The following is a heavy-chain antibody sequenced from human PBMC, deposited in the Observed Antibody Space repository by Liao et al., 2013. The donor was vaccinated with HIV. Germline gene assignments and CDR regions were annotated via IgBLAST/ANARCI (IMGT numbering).Heavy chain of an antibody. V-gene: IGHV4-4*07. CDR1: GGSISSYY. CDR3: ARIYYGSGYYGYNWFNP. J-gene: IGHJ5*02. CDR2: IYTSGSI. D-gene: IGHD3-10*01. Sequence: QVQLQESGPGLVKASETLSLTCNVSGGSISSYYWSWIRQPAGKALEWIGRIYTSGSINYNPSLKSRVTMSVDTSKNQFSLELSSVTAADTAVYYCARIYYGSGYYGYNWFNPWGQGTLVTVSS.